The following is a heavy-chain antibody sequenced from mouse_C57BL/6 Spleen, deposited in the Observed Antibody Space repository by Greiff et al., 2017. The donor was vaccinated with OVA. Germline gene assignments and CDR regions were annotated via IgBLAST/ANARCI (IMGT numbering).Heavy chain of an antibody. CDR2: IDPSDSET. CDR3: ARFGTGRYFDV. J-gene: IGHJ1*03. V-gene: IGHV1-52*01. Sequence: QVQLQQPGAELVRPGSSVKLSCKASGYTFTSYWMHWVKQRPIQGLEWIGNIDPSDSETHYNQKFKDKATLTVAKSSSTAYMQLSSLTSEDSAVYYCARFGTGRYFDVWGTGTTVTVSS. CDR1: GYTFTSYW. D-gene: IGHD3-3*01.